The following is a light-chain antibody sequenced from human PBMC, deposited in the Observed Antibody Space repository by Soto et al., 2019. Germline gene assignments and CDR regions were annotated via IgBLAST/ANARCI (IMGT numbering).Light chain of an antibody. J-gene: IGLJ1*01. CDR3: SSYTSSTNYV. CDR1: SSDVGAYNY. CDR2: DVS. V-gene: IGLV2-11*01. Sequence: QSALTQPRSVSGSPGQSVTISCTGTSSDVGAYNYVSWYQQHPGKAPKLMTYDVSKRPSGVPDRFSGSKSGNTASLTISGLQAEDEADYYCSSYTSSTNYVFGTGTKVTVL.